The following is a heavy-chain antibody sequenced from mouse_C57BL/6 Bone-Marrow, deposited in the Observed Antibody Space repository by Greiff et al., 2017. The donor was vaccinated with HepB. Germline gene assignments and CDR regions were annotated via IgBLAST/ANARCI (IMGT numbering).Heavy chain of an antibody. CDR1: GFTFSDFY. CDR2: SRNKANDYTT. Sequence: DVMLVESGGGLVQSGRSLRLSCATSGFTFSDFYMEWVRQAPGKGLEWIAASRNKANDYTTEYSASVKGRFIVSRDTSQSILYLQMNALRAEDTAIYYCARDDSSYYAMDYWGQGTSVTVSS. D-gene: IGHD1-1*01. V-gene: IGHV7-1*01. CDR3: ARDDSSYYAMDY. J-gene: IGHJ4*01.